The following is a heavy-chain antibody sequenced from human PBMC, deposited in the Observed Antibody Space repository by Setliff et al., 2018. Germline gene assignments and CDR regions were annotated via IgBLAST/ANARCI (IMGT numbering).Heavy chain of an antibody. CDR3: AKRALTSTMVASGGYFDY. D-gene: IGHD3-10*01. Sequence: PGGSLRLSCAASGFTFSSDPMNWVRQAPGKGLEWLSNIRNDGATTSYADTAKGRFTISRDNSKNTVFLQMNSLRVEDTGIYYCAKRALTSTMVASGGYFDYWGQGTLVTVSS. V-gene: IGHV3-23*01. CDR1: GFTFSSDP. CDR2: IRNDGATT. J-gene: IGHJ4*02.